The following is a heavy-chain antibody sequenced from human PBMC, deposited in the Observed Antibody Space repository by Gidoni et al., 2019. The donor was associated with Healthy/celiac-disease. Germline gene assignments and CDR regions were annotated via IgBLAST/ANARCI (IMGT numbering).Heavy chain of an antibody. V-gene: IGHV3-33*01. J-gene: IGHJ6*02. Sequence: QVQLVESGGGVVQPGRSLRLSCAASGFNLGSDGMHWVRQAPGKGLEWVAVIWYDGSNKYYADSVKDRFTISRDKSQNTLYLQMNSLRAEDTAVYYCARPGTIFGVDYGMDVWGQGTTVTVSS. CDR3: ARPGTIFGVDYGMDV. D-gene: IGHD3-3*01. CDR1: GFNLGSDG. CDR2: IWYDGSNK.